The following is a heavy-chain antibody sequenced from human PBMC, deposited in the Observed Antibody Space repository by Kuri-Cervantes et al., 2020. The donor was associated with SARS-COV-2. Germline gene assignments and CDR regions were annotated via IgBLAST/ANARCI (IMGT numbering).Heavy chain of an antibody. V-gene: IGHV4-4*02. D-gene: IGHD1-1*01. Sequence: GSLRLSCAVSGGSISSSNWWSWVRQPPGKGLEWIGEIYHSGSTNYNPSLKSRVTISVDKSKNQFSLKLNSLTAADTAVYYCARVGLERLNRRIYYYYMDVWGKGTTVTVSS. CDR3: ARVGLERLNRRIYYYYMDV. CDR1: GGSISSSNW. J-gene: IGHJ6*03. CDR2: IYHSGST.